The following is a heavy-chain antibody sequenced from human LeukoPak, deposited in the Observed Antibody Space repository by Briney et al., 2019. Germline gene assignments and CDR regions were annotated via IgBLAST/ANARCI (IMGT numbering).Heavy chain of an antibody. CDR3: ARDSITGDNSLDY. CDR1: GLTFSTYG. CDR2: IVNDGGNA. V-gene: IGHV3-33*05. J-gene: IGHJ4*02. D-gene: IGHD7-27*01. Sequence: GGSLRLSCAASGLTFSTYGMQWVRQAPGKGREWVAVIVNDGGNAHYADSVRGRFTISRDNSKNTLYLQMNSLRAEDTAVYYCARDSITGDNSLDYWGRGTLVTVSS.